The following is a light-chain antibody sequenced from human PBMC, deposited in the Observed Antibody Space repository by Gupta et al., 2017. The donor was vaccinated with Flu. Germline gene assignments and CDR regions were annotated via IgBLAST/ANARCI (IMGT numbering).Light chain of an antibody. J-gene: IGKJ5*01. CDR1: QGIINN. CDR3: QQENSYPPT. V-gene: IGKV1-16*02. Sequence: DIQMTQSPSSLSASVGDRVTITCRASQGIINNLAWFQQKPGKGPKSLIYAASSLQRGVPSKFSGSGSVSGTDFTLTISSLQPEDSATYFCQQENSYPPTFGQGTRLEIK. CDR2: AAS.